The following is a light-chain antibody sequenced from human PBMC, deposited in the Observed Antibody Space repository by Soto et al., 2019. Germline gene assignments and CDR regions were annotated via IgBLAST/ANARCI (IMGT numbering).Light chain of an antibody. CDR1: QSVSSD. CDR3: QKYDNSPRT. J-gene: IGKJ1*01. Sequence: EIAMTQSPATLSVSPGERATLSCRASQSVSSDLAWYQQKPGQAPRLLIYDASSRATGIPDRFSGSGSGTDFTLTISRLEPEDFAVYYCQKYDNSPRTFGQGTKVDIK. V-gene: IGKV3-20*01. CDR2: DAS.